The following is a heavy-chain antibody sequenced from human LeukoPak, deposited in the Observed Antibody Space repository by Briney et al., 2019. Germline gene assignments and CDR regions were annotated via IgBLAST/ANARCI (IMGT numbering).Heavy chain of an antibody. CDR2: ISWDGGVT. Sequence: GGSLRLSCAASGFTFADHTMHWVSQAPGKGVEWVSLISWDGGVTKYAGSVKGRFTISRDNTKKSLYLQMNSLRTEDTALYYCGKSVHRGDCFNYDYWGQGTLVTVSS. J-gene: IGHJ4*02. D-gene: IGHD5-24*01. CDR3: GKSVHRGDCFNYDY. V-gene: IGHV3-43*01. CDR1: GFTFADHT.